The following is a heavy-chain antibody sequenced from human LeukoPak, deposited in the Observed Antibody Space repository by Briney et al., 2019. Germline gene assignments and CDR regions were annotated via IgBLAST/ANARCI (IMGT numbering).Heavy chain of an antibody. V-gene: IGHV4-39*07. CDR3: ARRRTWAALGY. D-gene: IGHD2-15*01. CDR1: GGSISSSSYY. CDR2: IYYSGST. Sequence: SETLSLTCTVSGGSISSSSYYWGWIRQPPGKGLEWIGSIYYSGSTYYNPSLKSRVTISVDTSKNQFSLKLSSVTAADTAVYYCARRRTWAALGYWGQGTLVTVSS. J-gene: IGHJ4*02.